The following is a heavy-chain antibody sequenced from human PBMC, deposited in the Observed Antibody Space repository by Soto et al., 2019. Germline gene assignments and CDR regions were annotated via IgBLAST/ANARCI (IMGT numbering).Heavy chain of an antibody. CDR1: GYTFTSFD. CDR3: VRSALADL. D-gene: IGHD2-21*01. Sequence: ASVKVSCKASGYTFTSFDINWVRQATGQGLEWMGWMNVNNGNTGYGHKFQGRVMMTRSTSTNTAYMQLSSLRSDDTAVYYCVRSALADLWGQRTLVTVSS. CDR2: MNVNNGNT. V-gene: IGHV1-8*01. J-gene: IGHJ5*02.